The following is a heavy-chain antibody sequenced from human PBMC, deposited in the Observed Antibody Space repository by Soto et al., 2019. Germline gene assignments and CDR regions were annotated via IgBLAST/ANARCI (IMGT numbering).Heavy chain of an antibody. D-gene: IGHD3-22*01. CDR1: GGTFSSYA. CDR3: ASEQEIDSSGYGGWVY. Sequence: QVQLVQSGAEVKKPGSSVKVSCKASGGTFSSYAISWVRQAPGQGLEWMGGIIPIFGTANYAQKFQGRVTITEVESTSTAYMELGSLRSEDTAVYYWASEQEIDSSGYGGWVYWGQVTLVTVSS. CDR2: IIPIFGTA. V-gene: IGHV1-69*01. J-gene: IGHJ4*02.